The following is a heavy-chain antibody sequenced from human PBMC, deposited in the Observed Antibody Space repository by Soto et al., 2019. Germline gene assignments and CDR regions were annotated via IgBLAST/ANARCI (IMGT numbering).Heavy chain of an antibody. CDR1: GFTFSSYA. D-gene: IGHD3-22*01. CDR3: AKTEYYYDSSGYYRTPHDAFDT. CDR2: ISGSGGST. Sequence: GGSLRHSWAASGFTFSSYAMIWVRQAPGKGLEWVSAISGSGGSTYYADSVKGRFTISRDNSKNTLYLQMNSLRAEDTAVYYCAKTEYYYDSSGYYRTPHDAFDTWGQGTMVTVSS. J-gene: IGHJ3*02. V-gene: IGHV3-23*01.